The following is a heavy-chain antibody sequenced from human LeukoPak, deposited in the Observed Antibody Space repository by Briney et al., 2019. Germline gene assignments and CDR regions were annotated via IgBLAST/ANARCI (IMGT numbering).Heavy chain of an antibody. Sequence: ASVKVSCKASGYTFTSYDINWVRQATGQGLEWVGWMNPNSGNTGYAQKFQGRVTMTRSTSISTAYMELSSLRSEDTAVYWCARNDYGGHDAFDIWGQGTMVIVSS. CDR3: ARNDYGGHDAFDI. D-gene: IGHD4-17*01. J-gene: IGHJ3*02. CDR2: MNPNSGNT. V-gene: IGHV1-8*01. CDR1: GYTFTSYD.